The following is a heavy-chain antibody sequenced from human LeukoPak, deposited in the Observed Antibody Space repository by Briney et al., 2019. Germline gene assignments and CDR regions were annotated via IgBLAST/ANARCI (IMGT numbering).Heavy chain of an antibody. D-gene: IGHD3-3*01. Sequence: PGGSLRLSCAASGFTFSSYGMHWVRQAPGKGLEWVAFIRYDGSNKYYADSVKGRFTISRDNSKNTLYLQMNSLRAEDTAVYYCAKDRDDFWSGYLIGSPDYWGQGTLVTVSS. J-gene: IGHJ4*02. CDR3: AKDRDDFWSGYLIGSPDY. V-gene: IGHV3-30*02. CDR2: IRYDGSNK. CDR1: GFTFSSYG.